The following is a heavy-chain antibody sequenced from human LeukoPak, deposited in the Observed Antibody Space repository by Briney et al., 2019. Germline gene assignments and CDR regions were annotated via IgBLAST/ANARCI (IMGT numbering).Heavy chain of an antibody. Sequence: PGGSLRLSCAASGFTFSSYAMSWVRQAPGKGLEWVSAISGSGGSTYYADSVKGRFTISRDNSKNTLYLQMNSLRAGDTAVYYCARVRSYGSGFDYWGQGTLVTVSS. CDR1: GFTFSSYA. J-gene: IGHJ4*02. D-gene: IGHD3-10*01. CDR2: ISGSGGST. V-gene: IGHV3-23*01. CDR3: ARVRSYGSGFDY.